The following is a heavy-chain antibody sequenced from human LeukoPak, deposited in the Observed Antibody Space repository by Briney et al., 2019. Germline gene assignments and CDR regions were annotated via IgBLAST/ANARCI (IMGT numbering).Heavy chain of an antibody. V-gene: IGHV1-69*01. D-gene: IGHD3-10*01. J-gene: IGHJ5*02. CDR2: IIPIFGTA. CDR1: GGTFSSYA. Sequence: SVKVSCKASGGTFSSYAISWVRQAPGQGLEWMGGIIPIFGTANYAQKFQGRVTITADESTSTAYMELCSLRSEDTAVYHCARRTYYYGSGSPGWFDPWGQGTLVTVSS. CDR3: ARRTYYYGSGSPGWFDP.